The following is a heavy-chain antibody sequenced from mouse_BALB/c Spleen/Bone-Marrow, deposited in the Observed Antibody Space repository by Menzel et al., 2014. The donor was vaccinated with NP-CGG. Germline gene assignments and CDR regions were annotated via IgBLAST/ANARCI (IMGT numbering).Heavy chain of an antibody. V-gene: IGHV2-3*01. J-gene: IGHJ4*01. Sequence: VMLVESGPGLVAPSQILSITCTVSGFSLTSNGVSWIRQPPGKGLEWLGVIWGDGSTKYHSALISRLSLTKDNSKSRVFLKLNSLHTDDAATYYCAIPEDGYAMDYWGQGTSVTVSS. D-gene: IGHD2-3*01. CDR3: AIPEDGYAMDY. CDR2: IWGDGST. CDR1: GFSLTSNG.